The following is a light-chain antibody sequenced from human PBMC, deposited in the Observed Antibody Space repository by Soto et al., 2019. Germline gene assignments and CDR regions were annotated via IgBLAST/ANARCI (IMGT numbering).Light chain of an antibody. CDR3: SSYAGTLRAV. V-gene: IGLV2-8*01. J-gene: IGLJ2*01. CDR1: SSDVGSYDF. CDR2: AVS. Sequence: QSVLTQPPSASGSPGQSVTISCTGTSSDVGSYDFVSWYQQYPGKAPKLIIYAVSKRPSGVPDRFSGSKSGNTASLTVSGLQADDEADYFCSSYAGTLRAVFGGGTKLTVL.